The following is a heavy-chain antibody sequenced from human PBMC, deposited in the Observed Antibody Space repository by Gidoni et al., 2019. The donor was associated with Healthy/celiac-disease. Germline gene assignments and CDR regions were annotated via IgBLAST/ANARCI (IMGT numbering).Heavy chain of an antibody. Sequence: QVQLVESGGGVVQPGRSLRLSCEASGFTFSSYGMHWVRQAPGKGLEWVAVISNDGSNKYYADSVKGRFTISRDNSKNTLYLQMNSLRAEDTAVYYCAKDRGTAAGHYYGMDVWGQGTTVTVSS. CDR1: GFTFSSYG. D-gene: IGHD6-13*01. V-gene: IGHV3-30*18. CDR3: AKDRGTAAGHYYGMDV. CDR2: ISNDGSNK. J-gene: IGHJ6*02.